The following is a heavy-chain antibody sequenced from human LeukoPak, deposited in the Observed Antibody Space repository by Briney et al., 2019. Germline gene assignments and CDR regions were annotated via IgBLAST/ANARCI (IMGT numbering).Heavy chain of an antibody. V-gene: IGHV4-30-2*01. CDR1: GGSISSGGYS. CDR2: IYHSGST. D-gene: IGHD6-19*01. CDR3: ARGYSSGWYSGGN. Sequence: PSETLSLTCAVSGGSISSGGYSWSWIRQPPGKGLEWIGYIYHSGSTYYNPSLKSRVTISVDTSKNQFSLKLSSVTAADTAVYYCARGYSSGWYSGGNWGQGTLVTVSS. J-gene: IGHJ4*02.